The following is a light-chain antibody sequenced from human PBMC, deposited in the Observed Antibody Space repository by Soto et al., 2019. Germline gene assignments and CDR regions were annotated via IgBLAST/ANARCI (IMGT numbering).Light chain of an antibody. J-gene: IGLJ1*01. CDR2: EVN. CDR3: CSFAGSGTGV. CDR1: SGDIGTYNL. V-gene: IGLV2-23*02. Sequence: QSVLAQPASMSGSPGQSIAISCTRTSGDIGTYNLVSWYQQHPGKAPKLMISEVNKRPSGVSDRFSGSKSGDTASLTISGLRTEDEADYYCCSFAGSGTGVFGTGTKVTVL.